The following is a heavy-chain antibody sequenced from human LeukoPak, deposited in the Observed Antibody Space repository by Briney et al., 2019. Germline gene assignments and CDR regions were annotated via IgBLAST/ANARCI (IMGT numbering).Heavy chain of an antibody. J-gene: IGHJ4*02. D-gene: IGHD3/OR15-3a*01. CDR1: GFTFSSYS. CDR2: ISSCSSYI. V-gene: IGHV3-21*01. CDR3: ARDPGLNLPDY. Sequence: GGSLRLSCAASGFTFSSYSMNWVRQAPGKGLEWVSSISSCSSYIYYADSVKGRFTISRDNAKNSLYLQMNSLRAEDTAVYYCARDPGLNLPDYWGQGTLVTDSS.